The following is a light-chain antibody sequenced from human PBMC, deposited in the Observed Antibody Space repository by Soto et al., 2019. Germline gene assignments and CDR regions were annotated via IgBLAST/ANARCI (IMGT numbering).Light chain of an antibody. CDR3: QQYFDVPFT. CDR1: QSFLYRSNSNNY. V-gene: IGKV4-1*01. Sequence: IVIADSPDSLSLSLCGMATMNCKAIQSFLYRSNSNNYLAWYQPTPGQPPPLIISWASTRESGVPERFSGSGSGTDFTLTISSLEAEDVAFYWCQQYFDVPFTFGGGTKVDI. CDR2: WAS. J-gene: IGKJ4*01.